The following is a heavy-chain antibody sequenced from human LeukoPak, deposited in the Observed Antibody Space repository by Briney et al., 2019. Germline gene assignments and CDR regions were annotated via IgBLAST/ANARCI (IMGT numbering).Heavy chain of an antibody. CDR1: GNSLSELS. J-gene: IGHJ4*02. CDR3: TTRSGDFWSGFVN. V-gene: IGHV1-24*01. CDR2: FDPEEAKM. D-gene: IGHD3-3*01. Sequence: ASVKVSCKGSGNSLSELSIQWVRQAPGKGLECMGGFDPEEAKMVYAQNFQGRVTMTEATSTQTAYMELSGLTSDDTAVYYCTTRSGDFWSGFVNWGQGTLVTVSS.